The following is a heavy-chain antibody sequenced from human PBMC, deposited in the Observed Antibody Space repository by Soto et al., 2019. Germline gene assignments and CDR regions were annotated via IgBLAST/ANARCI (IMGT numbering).Heavy chain of an antibody. D-gene: IGHD6-13*01. Sequence: QVQLVESGGGLVKPGGSLRLSCAASGFTFSDYYMSWIRQAPGKGLGGVSYISSSGSTIYYADSVKGRFTISRDNAKNSLYLQMNSLRAEDTAVYYCARDSSSSWYAEPHYYYYYYMDVWGKGTTVTVSS. V-gene: IGHV3-11*01. CDR3: ARDSSSSWYAEPHYYYYYYMDV. CDR2: ISSSGSTI. J-gene: IGHJ6*03. CDR1: GFTFSDYY.